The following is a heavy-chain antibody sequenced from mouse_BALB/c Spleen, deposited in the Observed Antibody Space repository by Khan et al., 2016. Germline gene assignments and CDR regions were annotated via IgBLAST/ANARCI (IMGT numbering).Heavy chain of an antibody. CDR3: AFTTLFDY. Sequence: VQLKESGAELVKPGASVKLSCTASGFNIKDTYMHWVKQRPEQGLEWIGRIDPANGNTKYDPKFQGKATIKADTSSNTAYLQLSSLPSEVTAVYSYAFTTLFDYWGQGATLTVSS. CDR1: GFNIKDTY. J-gene: IGHJ2*01. CDR2: IDPANGNT. V-gene: IGHV14-3*02. D-gene: IGHD1-1*01.